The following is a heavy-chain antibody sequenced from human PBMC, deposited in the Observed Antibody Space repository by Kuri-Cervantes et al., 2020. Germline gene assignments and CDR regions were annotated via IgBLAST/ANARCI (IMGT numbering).Heavy chain of an antibody. CDR3: ARAYYGSGSYYKGYGMDV. CDR2: ISSSGSTI. V-gene: IGHV3-11*01. D-gene: IGHD3-10*01. J-gene: IGHJ6*02. Sequence: GESLKISCAASGFTFSDYYMSCIRQAPGKGLEWVSYISSSGSTIYYADSVKGRFTISRDNAKNSLYLQMNSLRAEDTAVYYCARAYYGSGSYYKGYGMDVWGQGTTVTVSS. CDR1: GFTFSDYY.